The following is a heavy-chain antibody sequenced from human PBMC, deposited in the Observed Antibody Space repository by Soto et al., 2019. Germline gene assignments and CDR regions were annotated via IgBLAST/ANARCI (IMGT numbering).Heavy chain of an antibody. V-gene: IGHV1-8*01. Sequence: QVQLVQSGAEVKKPGASVKVSCKASGYTFTSYDINWVRQATGQGLEWMGWMNPNSGNTGYAQKFQGRVTMTRNTSISTAYMELSSLRSEATAVYYCASGLYYYGSGTYDAFDIWGQGTMVTVSS. CDR2: MNPNSGNT. D-gene: IGHD3-10*01. CDR3: ASGLYYYGSGTYDAFDI. CDR1: GYTFTSYD. J-gene: IGHJ3*02.